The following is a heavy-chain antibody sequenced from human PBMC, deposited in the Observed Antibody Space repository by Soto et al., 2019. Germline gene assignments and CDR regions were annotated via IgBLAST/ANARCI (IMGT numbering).Heavy chain of an antibody. Sequence: QVQLVESGGGVVQPGRSLRLSCAASGLTFSSYGMHWVRQAPGKGLEWVAVIWYDGSNKYYADSVKGRFTIARGNSKNTVYLRINNLSTADTPEFYCARDGRFANDRGGYFDYWRQGTLVAVSS. CDR3: ARDGRFANDRGGYFDY. V-gene: IGHV3-33*01. CDR1: GLTFSSYG. J-gene: IGHJ4*02. D-gene: IGHD3-10*02. CDR2: IWYDGSNK.